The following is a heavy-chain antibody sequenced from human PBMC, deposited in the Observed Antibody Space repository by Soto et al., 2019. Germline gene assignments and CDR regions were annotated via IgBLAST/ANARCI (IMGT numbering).Heavy chain of an antibody. Sequence: ASVKVSCKASGYTFTSYAMHWERQAPGQRLEWMGWINAGNGNTKYSQKFQGRVTITRDTSASTAYMELSSLRSEDTAVYYCARGRPGRGYFDYWGQGTLVTVSS. CDR2: INAGNGNT. CDR1: GYTFTSYA. V-gene: IGHV1-3*01. D-gene: IGHD1-26*01. J-gene: IGHJ4*02. CDR3: ARGRPGRGYFDY.